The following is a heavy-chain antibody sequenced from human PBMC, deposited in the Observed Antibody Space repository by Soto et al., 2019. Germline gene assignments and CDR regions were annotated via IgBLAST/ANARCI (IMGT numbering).Heavy chain of an antibody. Sequence: GGSLRLSCAASGFTFDDYAMHWVRQAPGKGLEWVSGISWNSGSIGYADSVKGRFTISRDNAKNSLYLQMNSLRAEDTALYYCAKAKSEYDILTGYYTYYYYYMDVWGKGTTVTVSS. CDR3: AKAKSEYDILTGYYTYYYYYMDV. CDR2: ISWNSGSI. CDR1: GFTFDDYA. D-gene: IGHD3-9*01. V-gene: IGHV3-9*01. J-gene: IGHJ6*03.